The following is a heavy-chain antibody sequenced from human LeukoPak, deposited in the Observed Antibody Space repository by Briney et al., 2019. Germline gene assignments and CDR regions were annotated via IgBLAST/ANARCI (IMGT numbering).Heavy chain of an antibody. CDR3: ARFHCSGGSCYYYFDY. Sequence: GGSLRLSCAASGFPFSSYGMHWVRQAPGKGLEWVAAISNDGNNKFYADSVKGRFTISRDNPKNTMNLQMNSLRAEDTAVYYCARFHCSGGSCYYYFDYWGQGTLVTVSS. CDR1: GFPFSSYG. V-gene: IGHV3-30*03. J-gene: IGHJ4*02. D-gene: IGHD2-15*01. CDR2: ISNDGNNK.